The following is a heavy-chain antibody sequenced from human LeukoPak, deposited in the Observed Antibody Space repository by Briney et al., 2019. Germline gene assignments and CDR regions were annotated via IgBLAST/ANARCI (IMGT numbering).Heavy chain of an antibody. J-gene: IGHJ3*02. Sequence: SETLSLTCAVSGYSISSGYYWGWIRQPPGKGLEWIGSIYHSGSTYYNPSLKSRVTISVDTSKNQFSLKPSSVTAADTAVYYCARQLLRFLEWLSNPGAFDIWGQGTMVTVSS. V-gene: IGHV4-38-2*01. CDR1: GYSISSGYY. CDR3: ARQLLRFLEWLSNPGAFDI. D-gene: IGHD3-3*01. CDR2: IYHSGST.